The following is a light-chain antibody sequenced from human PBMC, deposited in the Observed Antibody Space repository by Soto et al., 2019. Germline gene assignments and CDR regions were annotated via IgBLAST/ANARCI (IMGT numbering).Light chain of an antibody. J-gene: IGLJ1*01. CDR3: AAWDDSLSGHNYV. Sequence: QSVLTQPPSASGTPGQRVTISCSGSGSNIGSNYVYWYQQLPGTAPKLLIYSNNQRPSGVPDRFSGSKSGTSASLAISGLRSEDEADYYCAAWDDSLSGHNYVFGTGTKLTVL. V-gene: IGLV1-47*02. CDR2: SNN. CDR1: GSNIGSNY.